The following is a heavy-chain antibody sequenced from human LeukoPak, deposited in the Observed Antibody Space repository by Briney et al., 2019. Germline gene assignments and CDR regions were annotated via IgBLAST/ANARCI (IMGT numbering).Heavy chain of an antibody. Sequence: GASVKVSCTTSGYTFTGYYIHWVRQAPGQGLEWMGWINPNSGDTNYAQKFQGRVSMTGDTSISTAYMELSSLRSEDTAVYYCAREGGFYDSSGYYSNYFDYWGQGTLVTVSS. CDR3: AREGGFYDSSGYYSNYFDY. CDR1: GYTFTGYY. D-gene: IGHD3-22*01. CDR2: INPNSGDT. V-gene: IGHV1-2*02. J-gene: IGHJ4*02.